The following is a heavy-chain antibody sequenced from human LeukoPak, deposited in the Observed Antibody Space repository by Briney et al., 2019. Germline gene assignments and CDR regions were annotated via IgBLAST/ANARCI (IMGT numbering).Heavy chain of an antibody. CDR3: ASLRQDPIYYDSSGYYYAEYFQH. V-gene: IGHV6-1*01. Sequence: SQTLSLTCAISGDSVSNNNVAWNWVRQSPSRGLEWLGRASYKSEWSFNYAVSVKSRITINADTSKNQFSLKLSSVTAADTAVYYCASLRQDPIYYDSSGYYYAEYFQHWGQGTLVTVSS. J-gene: IGHJ1*01. CDR1: GDSVSNNNVA. D-gene: IGHD3-22*01. CDR2: ASYKSEWSF.